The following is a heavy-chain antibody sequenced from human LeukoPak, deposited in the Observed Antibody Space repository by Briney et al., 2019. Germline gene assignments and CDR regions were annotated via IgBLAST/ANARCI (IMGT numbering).Heavy chain of an antibody. CDR2: IYYSWTT. V-gene: IGHV4-59*08. CDR1: GGSISSYY. J-gene: IGHJ5*02. CDR3: VRRSSWSTYNYFDP. Sequence: SETLSITCTVSGGSISSYYWSWIRQPPGKRPQRIGYIYYSWTTYSNPSLKSPVTISVDTSENQFSLKLSSVTAADTAVYYCVRRSSWSTYNYFDPWGQGTLVIVSS. D-gene: IGHD6-13*01.